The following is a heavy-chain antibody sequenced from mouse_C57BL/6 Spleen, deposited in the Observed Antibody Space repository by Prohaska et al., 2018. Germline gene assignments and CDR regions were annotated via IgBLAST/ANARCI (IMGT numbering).Heavy chain of an antibody. CDR3: MRYGNYWYFDV. V-gene: IGHV11-2*01. CDR2: INSVCRAI. CDR1: GFTFSGFW. Sequence: EVQLLETGGGLVQPGGSRGLSCEGSGFTFSGFWMSWVRQTPVKTLEWIGDINSVCRAINYAPSIKDRFTNFRDNDKSTLYLQMSNVRSEDTATYFCMRYGNYWYFDVWGTGTTVTVSS. D-gene: IGHD2-1*01. J-gene: IGHJ1*03.